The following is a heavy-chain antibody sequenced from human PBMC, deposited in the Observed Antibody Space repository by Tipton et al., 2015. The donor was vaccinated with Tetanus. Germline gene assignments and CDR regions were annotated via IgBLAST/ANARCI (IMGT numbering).Heavy chain of an antibody. CDR2: IYYSGST. Sequence: TLSLTCTVSGGSISSGGYYWSCIRQHPGKDLEWIGYIYYSGSTYYNPSLKSRVTISVDTSKNQFSLKLSSVTAADTAVYYCARVATPSPGGYYYYYMDVWGKGTTVTVSS. CDR1: GGSISSGGYY. CDR3: ARVATPSPGGYYYYYMDV. V-gene: IGHV4-31*03. D-gene: IGHD5-12*01. J-gene: IGHJ6*03.